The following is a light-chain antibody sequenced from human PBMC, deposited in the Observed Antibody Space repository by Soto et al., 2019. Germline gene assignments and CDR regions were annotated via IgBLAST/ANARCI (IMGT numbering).Light chain of an antibody. CDR3: SSYTRSGTYV. V-gene: IGLV1-44*01. Sequence: QSVLTQPPSASGTPGQRVTISCSGSSSNIGSNTVNWYQQIPGTAPKLLIYSNNQRPSGVPDRFSGSKSGPSASLAISGLQSEDEADYYCSSYTRSGTYVFGTGTKLTVL. J-gene: IGLJ1*01. CDR1: SSNIGSNT. CDR2: SNN.